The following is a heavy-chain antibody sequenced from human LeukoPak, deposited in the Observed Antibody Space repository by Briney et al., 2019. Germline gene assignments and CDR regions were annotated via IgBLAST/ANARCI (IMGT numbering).Heavy chain of an antibody. CDR3: ASRVVPAAIGFDP. CDR2: IIPIFGTA. CDR1: GGTFSSYA. Sequence: SVKVSCKASGGTFSSYAISWVRQAPGQGLEWMGGIIPIFGTANYAQKFQGRVTITTDESTSTAYMGLSSLRSEDTAVYYCASRVVPAAIGFDPWGQGTLVTVSS. J-gene: IGHJ5*02. D-gene: IGHD2-2*01. V-gene: IGHV1-69*05.